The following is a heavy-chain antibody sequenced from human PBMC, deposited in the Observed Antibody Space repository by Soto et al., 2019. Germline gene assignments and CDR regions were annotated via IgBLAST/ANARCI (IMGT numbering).Heavy chain of an antibody. Sequence: QVQLVQSGSDVKKAGASVKVSCKASGYTFTSYGISWVRQAPGQGLEWMGWISHYTGDKNYAHMVQGRVTMTTDTYTGTAYRKRRSLRSNDTAVYYGARHRMGVSVPRPLSFDVWGQGTTVAVSS. D-gene: IGHD6-6*01. CDR1: GYTFTSYG. J-gene: IGHJ6*02. CDR2: ISHYTGDK. V-gene: IGHV1-18*04. CDR3: ARHRMGVSVPRPLSFDV.